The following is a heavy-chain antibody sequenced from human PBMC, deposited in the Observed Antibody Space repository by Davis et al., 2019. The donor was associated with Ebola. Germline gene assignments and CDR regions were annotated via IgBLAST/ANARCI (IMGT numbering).Heavy chain of an antibody. V-gene: IGHV4-4*02. Sequence: SETLSLTCAVSGDSISSSNWWSWVRQPPGKGLEWIGEISQSGSTNYNPSLKSRVTISVDKSKNQFSLKLSSVTAADTAAYYCARTTRDSGWFLDYWGQRILVTVSS. CDR1: GDSISSSNW. CDR3: ARTTRDSGWFLDY. D-gene: IGHD6-19*01. J-gene: IGHJ4*02. CDR2: ISQSGST.